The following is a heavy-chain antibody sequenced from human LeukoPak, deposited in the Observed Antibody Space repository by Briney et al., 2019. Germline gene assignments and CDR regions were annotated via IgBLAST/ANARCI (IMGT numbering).Heavy chain of an antibody. Sequence: PGRSLRLSCAASGFTFSSYAMHWVRQAPGKGLEWVAVISYDGSNKYYADSVKGRFTISRDNSKNTLYLQMNSLRAEDTAVYYCARDKPYYYGSGSYFWWGQGTLVTVSS. CDR3: ARDKPYYYGSGSYFW. CDR1: GFTFSSYA. CDR2: ISYDGSNK. D-gene: IGHD3-10*01. J-gene: IGHJ4*02. V-gene: IGHV3-30-3*01.